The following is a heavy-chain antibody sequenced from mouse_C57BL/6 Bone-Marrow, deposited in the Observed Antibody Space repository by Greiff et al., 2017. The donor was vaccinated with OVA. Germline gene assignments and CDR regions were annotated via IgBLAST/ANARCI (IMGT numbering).Heavy chain of an antibody. D-gene: IGHD2-4*01. CDR2: INPNNGGT. CDR3: ARPGLPRNFDV. CDR1: GYTFTDYN. V-gene: IGHV1-22*01. Sequence: VQLQQPGAELVKPGASVKMSCKASGYTFTDYNMHWVKQSHGKSLEWIGYINPNNGGTSYNQKFKGKATLTVNKSSSTAYMELRSLTSEDSAVYYCARPGLPRNFDVWGTGTTVTVSS. J-gene: IGHJ1*03.